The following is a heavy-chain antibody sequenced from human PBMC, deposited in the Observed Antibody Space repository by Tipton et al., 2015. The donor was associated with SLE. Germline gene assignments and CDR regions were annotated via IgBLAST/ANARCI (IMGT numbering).Heavy chain of an antibody. Sequence: SLRLSCAASGFTFSSYAMHWVRQAPGKGLEWVAVISYDGSNKYYADSVKGRFTISRDNSKNTLYLQMNSLRAEDTAVYYCASGGGATDAFDIWGQGTMVTVSS. CDR1: GFTFSSYA. J-gene: IGHJ3*02. CDR3: ASGGGATDAFDI. V-gene: IGHV3-30*04. CDR2: ISYDGSNK. D-gene: IGHD3-16*01.